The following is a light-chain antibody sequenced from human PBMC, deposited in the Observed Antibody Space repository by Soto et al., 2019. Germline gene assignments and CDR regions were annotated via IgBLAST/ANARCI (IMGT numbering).Light chain of an antibody. CDR1: QNVNSN. CDR3: QQYNDWPLT. J-gene: IGKJ4*01. CDR2: GAS. Sequence: EKVMTQSPAALSVSPGERATISCRASQNVNSNLAWYQQKPGQAPRLLLYGASTRATGIPARFSGSASGTEFTLTISSLQSEDSAVYYCQQYNDWPLTFGGGTKV. V-gene: IGKV3-15*01.